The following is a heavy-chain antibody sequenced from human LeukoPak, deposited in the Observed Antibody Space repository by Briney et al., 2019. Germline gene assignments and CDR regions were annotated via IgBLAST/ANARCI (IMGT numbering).Heavy chain of an antibody. CDR2: ITSSGGGT. J-gene: IGHJ4*02. V-gene: IGHV3-23*01. D-gene: IGHD3-10*01. Sequence: GGSLRLSCAASGFTFSNYAMTWVRQAPGKGLEWVSAITSSGGGTYYADSVKGRFAISRDNSKNTLYLQMNSLRADDTAVYYCAKVAHYYGSGSYYEYYFDYWGQGTLVTVSS. CDR3: AKVAHYYGSGSYYEYYFDY. CDR1: GFTFSNYA.